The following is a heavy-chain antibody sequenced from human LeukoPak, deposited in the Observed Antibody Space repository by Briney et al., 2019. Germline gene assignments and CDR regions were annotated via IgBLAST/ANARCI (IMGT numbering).Heavy chain of an antibody. J-gene: IGHJ6*02. CDR1: GYTFTSYG. CDR2: ISAYNGNT. V-gene: IGHV1-18*01. CDR3: ARDCYSMELRYFDWLLSYYYGMDV. Sequence: GASVKVSCKASGYTFTSYGISGVRQAPGQGLEWMGWISAYNGNTNYAQKLQGRVTMTTDTSTSTAYMELRSLRSDDTAVYYCARDCYSMELRYFDWLLSYYYGMDVWGQGNTVTVSS. D-gene: IGHD3-9*01.